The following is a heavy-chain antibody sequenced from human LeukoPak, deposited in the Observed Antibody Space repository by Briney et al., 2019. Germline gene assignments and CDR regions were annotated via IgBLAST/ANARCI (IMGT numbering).Heavy chain of an antibody. CDR1: GYTFTSYY. CDR2: INPSGGST. D-gene: IGHD3-22*01. CDR3: ATDSSGYYLFDY. Sequence: ASVKVSCKASGYTFTSYYIHWVRQAPGQGLEWMGIINPSGGSTSYAQKFQGGVTMTRDTSTSTVYMELSSLRSEDTAVYYCATDSSGYYLFDYWGQGTLVTVSS. V-gene: IGHV1-46*03. J-gene: IGHJ4*02.